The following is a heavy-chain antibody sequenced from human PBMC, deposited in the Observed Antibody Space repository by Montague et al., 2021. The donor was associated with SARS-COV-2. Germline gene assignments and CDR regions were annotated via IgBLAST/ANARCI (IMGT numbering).Heavy chain of an antibody. CDR1: GGSFSGYY. D-gene: IGHD3-10*01. CDR3: AVNYGSGSYSTYYYGMDA. CDR2: INHSGST. Sequence: SETLSLTCAVYGGSFSGYYWSWIRQPPGKGLEWIGEINHSGSTNYNPSLKSRVTISVDTSKKQFSLKLSSATAADTAVYYCAVNYGSGSYSTYYYGMDAWGQGTTVTVSS. V-gene: IGHV4-34*01. J-gene: IGHJ6*02.